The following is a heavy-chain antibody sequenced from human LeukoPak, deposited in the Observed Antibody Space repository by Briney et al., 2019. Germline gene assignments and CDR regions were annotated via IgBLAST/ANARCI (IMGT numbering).Heavy chain of an antibody. CDR2: INPISGGT. Sequence: ASVKVSCKASGYTFTGHYMNWVRQAPGHGLEWMGRINPISGGTNYAHKFQGRVTMTRDTSNSTAYMEMSRLTPNDTAVYYCAGWPGSNCTGSSCPKSIDYWGQGTLVTVSS. J-gene: IGHJ4*02. V-gene: IGHV1-2*06. D-gene: IGHD2-15*01. CDR3: AGWPGSNCTGSSCPKSIDY. CDR1: GYTFTGHY.